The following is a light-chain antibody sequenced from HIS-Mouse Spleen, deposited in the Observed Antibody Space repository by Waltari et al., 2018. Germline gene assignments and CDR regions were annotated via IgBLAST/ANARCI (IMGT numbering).Light chain of an antibody. Sequence: QSALTQPPSASGSPGQSVTISCTGTSSDVGGYNYVSWYQQHPGKAPNLMIYEVSTRPSGVPDRFSGSESGNTASLTVSGLQAEDEADYYCSSYAGSNNLVFGGGTKLTVL. V-gene: IGLV2-8*01. CDR3: SSYAGSNNLV. CDR1: SSDVGGYNY. J-gene: IGLJ2*01. CDR2: EVS.